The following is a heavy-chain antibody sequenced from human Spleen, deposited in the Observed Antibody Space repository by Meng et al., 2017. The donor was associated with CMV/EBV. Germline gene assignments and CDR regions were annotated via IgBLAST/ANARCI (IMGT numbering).Heavy chain of an antibody. CDR2: ISSSSSYI. CDR3: ASALYCSSTSCYTGYYYYGMDV. V-gene: IGHV3-21*01. J-gene: IGHJ6*02. CDR1: GFTFSSYS. D-gene: IGHD2-2*02. Sequence: GGSLRLSCAASGFTFSSYSMNWVRQAPGKGLEWVSSISSSSSYIYYADSVKGRFTISRDNAKNSLYLQMNSLRAEDTAVYYCASALYCSSTSCYTGYYYYGMDVWGQGTTVTVSS.